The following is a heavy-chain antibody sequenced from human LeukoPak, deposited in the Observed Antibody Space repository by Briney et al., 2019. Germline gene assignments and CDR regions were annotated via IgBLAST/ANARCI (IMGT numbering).Heavy chain of an antibody. V-gene: IGHV1-2*02. CDR3: ARGVVAAIGPDY. Sequence: ASVKVSCKASGYTFTGYYMHWVRQAPGQGLEWMGWINPNSGGTNYAQKLQGRVTMTTDTSTSTAYMELRSLRSDDTAVYYCARGVVAAIGPDYWGQGTLVTVSS. CDR2: INPNSGGT. D-gene: IGHD2-15*01. CDR1: GYTFTGYY. J-gene: IGHJ4*02.